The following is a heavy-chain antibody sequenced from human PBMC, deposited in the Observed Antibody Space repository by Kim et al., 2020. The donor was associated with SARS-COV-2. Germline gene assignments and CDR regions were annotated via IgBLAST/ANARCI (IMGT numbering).Heavy chain of an antibody. CDR3: ARDKQQLVTYYYYGMDV. D-gene: IGHD6-13*01. CDR1: GFTFSSYA. V-gene: IGHV3-30*04. Sequence: GGSLRLSCAASGFTFSSYAMHCVRQAPGKGLEWVAVISYDGSNKYYADSVKGRFTISRDNSKNTLYLQMNSLRAEDTAVYYCARDKQQLVTYYYYGMDVWGQGTTVTVSS. CDR2: ISYDGSNK. J-gene: IGHJ6*02.